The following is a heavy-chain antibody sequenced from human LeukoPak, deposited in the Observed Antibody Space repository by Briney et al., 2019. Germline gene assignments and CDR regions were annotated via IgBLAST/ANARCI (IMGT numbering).Heavy chain of an antibody. CDR3: ARGAVPRALDY. CDR1: GFTFSTYA. J-gene: IGHJ4*02. V-gene: IGHV3-30*04. CDR2: ISYDGSNK. Sequence: GGSLRLSCAASGFTFSTYAMHWVRQAPGKGLEWVAVISYDGSNKYYADSVKGRFTISRDNSKNTLYLQTNSLRAEDTAVYYCARGAVPRALDYWGQGTLVTVSS.